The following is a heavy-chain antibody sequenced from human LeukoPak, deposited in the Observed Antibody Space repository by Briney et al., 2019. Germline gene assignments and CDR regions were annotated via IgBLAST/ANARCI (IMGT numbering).Heavy chain of an antibody. J-gene: IGHJ3*02. CDR3: ASPAGSSDAFDI. Sequence: GESLKISCKGSGYSFTSYWIGWVRQMPGKVLEWMGIIYPGDSDTRYSPSFQGQVTISADNAISTAYLQWSSLKASDTAMYYCASPAGSSDAFDIWGQETMVTVSS. D-gene: IGHD3-10*01. CDR2: IYPGDSDT. CDR1: GYSFTSYW. V-gene: IGHV5-51*01.